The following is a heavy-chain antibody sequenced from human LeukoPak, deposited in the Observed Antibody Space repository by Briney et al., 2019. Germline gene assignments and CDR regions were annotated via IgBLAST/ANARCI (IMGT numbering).Heavy chain of an antibody. CDR2: IYYSGST. Sequence: SETLSLTCTVSGGSISSSSYYWGWIRQPPGKGLEWIGSIYYSGSTYYNPSLKSRVTISVDTSKNQFSLKLSSVTAADTAVYYCARCRAARLVAFDIWGQGTMVIVSS. V-gene: IGHV4-39*01. D-gene: IGHD6-6*01. CDR3: ARCRAARLVAFDI. J-gene: IGHJ3*02. CDR1: GGSISSSSYY.